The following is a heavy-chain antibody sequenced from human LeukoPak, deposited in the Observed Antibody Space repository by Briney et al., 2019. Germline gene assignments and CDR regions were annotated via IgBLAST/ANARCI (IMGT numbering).Heavy chain of an antibody. D-gene: IGHD3-10*01. CDR2: VYYSGST. Sequence: PSETLSLTRTVSGGSISSSSYYWGWIRQPPGKGLEWIGSVYYSGSTYYNPSLKSRVTISVDTSKNQFSLKLSSVTAADTAVYYCATYIMVRGVSGAFDIWGQGTMVTVSS. J-gene: IGHJ3*02. CDR1: GGSISSSSYY. CDR3: ATYIMVRGVSGAFDI. V-gene: IGHV4-39*01.